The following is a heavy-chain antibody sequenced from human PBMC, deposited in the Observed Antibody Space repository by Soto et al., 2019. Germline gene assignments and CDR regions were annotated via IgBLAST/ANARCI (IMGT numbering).Heavy chain of an antibody. V-gene: IGHV3-7*04. J-gene: IGHJ6*02. CDR1: GFTFDDYW. CDR2: IKQEGTET. CDR3: ARGDYYDNSGYYYTYNYYGLDV. D-gene: IGHD3-22*01. Sequence: GGSLRLSCEASGFTFDDYWMNWVRQAPGKGLEWVGNIKQEGTETHYGDSVKGRFTISRDNAKNSVYLQMSSLRAEDTAVYFCARGDYYDNSGYYYTYNYYGLDVWGQGTAVTVSS.